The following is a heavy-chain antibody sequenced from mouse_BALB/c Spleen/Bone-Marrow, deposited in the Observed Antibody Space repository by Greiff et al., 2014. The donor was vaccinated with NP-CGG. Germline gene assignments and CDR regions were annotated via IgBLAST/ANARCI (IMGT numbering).Heavy chain of an antibody. V-gene: IGHV1-54*01. CDR1: GYAFTDYL. CDR2: INPGSGST. Sequence: QVQLQQSGAELVRPGTSVKMSCKPSGYAFTDYLMDWLKQRPGQGLEWIGVINPGSGSTDYNEKFKDKATLTADESSSTAYMQLSSLTSDDSVVYFFARHAGSSDYRGPGPFLTVSA. CDR3: ARHAGSSDY. J-gene: IGHJ2*02. D-gene: IGHD2-3*01.